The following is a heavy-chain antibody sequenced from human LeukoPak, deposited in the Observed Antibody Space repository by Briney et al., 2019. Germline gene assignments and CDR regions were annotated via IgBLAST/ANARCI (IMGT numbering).Heavy chain of an antibody. CDR2: ISGSGGST. CDR1: GFTFSSYA. Sequence: PGGSLRLSCAASGFTFSSYAMSWVRQAPGKGLEWVSAISGSGGSTYYADSVKGRFTISRDNSKNTLYLQMNSLRAEDTAVYYCAKGTYYYDSSGYYPPNLFDYWGQGTLVTVSS. CDR3: AKGTYYYDSSGYYPPNLFDY. D-gene: IGHD3-22*01. V-gene: IGHV3-23*01. J-gene: IGHJ4*02.